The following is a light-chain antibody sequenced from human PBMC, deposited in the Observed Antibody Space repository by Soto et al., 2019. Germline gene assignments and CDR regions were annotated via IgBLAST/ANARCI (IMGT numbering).Light chain of an antibody. CDR3: QQYGSSPPLT. CDR2: GAS. Sequence: EFVWTQSPGTLSLSPGERATLSCRAIQSVSNSYLAWYQQKPGQAPRILSYGASTRATGIPDRFSGSGSGTDFTLTTIRVEPEDFALYYCQQYGSSPPLTFGGGTKVEI. CDR1: QSVSNSY. J-gene: IGKJ4*02. V-gene: IGKV3-20*01.